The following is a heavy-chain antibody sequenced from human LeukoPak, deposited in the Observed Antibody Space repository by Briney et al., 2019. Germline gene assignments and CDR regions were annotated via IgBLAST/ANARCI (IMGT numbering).Heavy chain of an antibody. CDR1: GYTFTSYG. J-gene: IGHJ4*02. CDR3: ARGVEYYDFWSGYYGSSYFDY. D-gene: IGHD3-3*01. V-gene: IGHV1-18*01. Sequence: ASVKVSCKASGYTFTSYGTSWVRQAPGQGLEWMGWISAYNGNTNYAQKLQGRVTMTTDTSTSTAYMELRSLRSDDTAVYYCARGVEYYDFWSGYYGSSYFDYWGQGTLVTVSS. CDR2: ISAYNGNT.